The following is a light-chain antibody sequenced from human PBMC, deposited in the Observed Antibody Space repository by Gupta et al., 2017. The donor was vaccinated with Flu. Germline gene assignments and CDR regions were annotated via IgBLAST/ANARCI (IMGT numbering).Light chain of an antibody. J-gene: IGKJ3*01. CDR1: QSISYF. V-gene: IGKV3-11*01. CDR3: QQRSNCPCA. CDR2: DSS. Sequence: PSPPSLSPAARTTLSSSTSQSISYFLAWYQQKPGQAPTLLLYDSSITSSGLPARFSGSGSGTDFTLTISSLEPADFALYYCQQRSNCPCAFGPGTTVDIK.